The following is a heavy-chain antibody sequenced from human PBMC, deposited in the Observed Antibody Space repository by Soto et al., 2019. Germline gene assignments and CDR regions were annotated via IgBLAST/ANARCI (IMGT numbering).Heavy chain of an antibody. Sequence: SSVKIYCKASGGAFSGYAIVWVRKATGQGLEWMGGIIPIFGTANYAQKFQGRVTITADESTSTAYMELSSLRSEDTAVYYCARASAGITGTKMFAYWGQGTLVTV. V-gene: IGHV1-69*01. D-gene: IGHD1-7*01. CDR3: ARASAGITGTKMFAY. CDR1: GGAFSGYA. CDR2: IIPIFGTA. J-gene: IGHJ4*02.